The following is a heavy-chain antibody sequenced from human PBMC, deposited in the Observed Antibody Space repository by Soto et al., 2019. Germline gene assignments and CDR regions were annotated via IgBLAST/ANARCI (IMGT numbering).Heavy chain of an antibody. CDR3: VRRGFAAKHFDY. Sequence: GGSLRLSCAASGFTFSSYSMNWVRQAPGKGLEWVSYISSSSTIYYADSVKGRFTISRDNAKNSLYLQMNSLRAEDTAVYYCVRRGFAAKHFDYWGQGTLVTVSS. CDR2: ISSSSTI. V-gene: IGHV3-48*01. J-gene: IGHJ4*02. CDR1: GFTFSSYS. D-gene: IGHD3-10*01.